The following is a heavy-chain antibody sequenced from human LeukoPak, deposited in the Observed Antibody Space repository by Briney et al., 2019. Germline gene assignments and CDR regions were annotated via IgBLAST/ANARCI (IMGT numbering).Heavy chain of an antibody. CDR2: MNPNSGNT. V-gene: IGHV1-8*03. Sequence: GASVKVSCKASGYTFTSYGISWVRQATGQGLEWMGWMNPNSGNTGYAQKFQGRVTITRNTSISTAYMELSSLRSEDTAVYYCARGVGGSSGWTNYYYYYMDVWGKGTTVTISS. CDR3: ARGVGGSSGWTNYYYYYMDV. J-gene: IGHJ6*03. D-gene: IGHD6-19*01. CDR1: GYTFTSYG.